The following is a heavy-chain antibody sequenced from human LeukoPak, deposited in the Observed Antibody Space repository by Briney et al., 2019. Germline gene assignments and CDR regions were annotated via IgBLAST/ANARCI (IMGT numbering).Heavy chain of an antibody. CDR3: ARDLNSYRYCSGGSCYSGFDY. Sequence: ASVKVPCKASGGTFSSYAISWVRQAPGHGLEWMGGIIPIFGTANYAQKFQGRVTITADESTSTAYMELSSLRSEDTAVYYCARDLNSYRYCSGGSCYSGFDYWGQGTLVTVSS. CDR2: IIPIFGTA. CDR1: GGTFSSYA. J-gene: IGHJ4*02. D-gene: IGHD2-15*01. V-gene: IGHV1-69*13.